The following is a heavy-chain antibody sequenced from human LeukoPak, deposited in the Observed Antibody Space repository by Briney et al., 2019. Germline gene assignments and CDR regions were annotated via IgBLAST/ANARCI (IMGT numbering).Heavy chain of an antibody. CDR2: IYYSGST. D-gene: IGHD3-3*01. CDR3: ARDLRDFWSGYYRVHFDY. Sequence: PSETLSLTCTVSGGSISSSSYYWGWIRQPPGKGLEWIGSIYYSGSTYYNPSLKSRVTISVDTSKNQFSLKLSSVTAADTAVYYCARDLRDFWSGYYRVHFDYWGQGTLVTVSS. V-gene: IGHV4-39*07. CDR1: GGSISSSSYY. J-gene: IGHJ4*02.